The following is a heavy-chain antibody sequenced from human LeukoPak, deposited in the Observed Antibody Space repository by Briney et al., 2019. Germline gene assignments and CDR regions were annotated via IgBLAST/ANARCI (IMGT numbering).Heavy chain of an antibody. CDR2: IYYTGST. CDR1: RGSISNYY. D-gene: IGHD3-10*01. Sequence: SETLSLTCTVSRGSISNYYWSWIRQPPGKGLEWIGNIYYTGSTNYNPSLKSRVTISVDTSKNQFSLKLSSVTAADTAVYYCARHGENSYTGNAFNIWGQGTMATVSS. CDR3: ARHGENSYTGNAFNI. J-gene: IGHJ3*02. V-gene: IGHV4-59*08.